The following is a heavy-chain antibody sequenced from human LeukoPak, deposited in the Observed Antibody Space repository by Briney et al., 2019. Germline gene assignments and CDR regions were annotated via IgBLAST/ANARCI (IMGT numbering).Heavy chain of an antibody. V-gene: IGHV3-7*03. D-gene: IGHD3-3*02. Sequence: GGSLRLSCVASGLTLSNFWMTWVRQTPGKGLEWVATINQDGGEKYYVDSVKGRFIISRDNAKNSVHLQMDSLRAEETAVYSCVRGHLWLENWGQGTLVTVSS. CDR1: GLTLSNFW. CDR2: INQDGGEK. CDR3: VRGHLWLEN. J-gene: IGHJ4*02.